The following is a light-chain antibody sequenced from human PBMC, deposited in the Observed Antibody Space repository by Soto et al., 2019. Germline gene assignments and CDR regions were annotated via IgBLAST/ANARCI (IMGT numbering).Light chain of an antibody. J-gene: IGKJ5*01. Sequence: IVLTQSPATLSLSPGERATLSCRASESVYRSLAWYQHKPGQAPRLLIYDASNRATGVPARFSGSGSGTDFTLTISSLEPEDFALYYCQQRNDWRRGTFGQRRRLEVK. CDR1: ESVYRS. V-gene: IGKV3-11*01. CDR2: DAS. CDR3: QQRNDWRRGT.